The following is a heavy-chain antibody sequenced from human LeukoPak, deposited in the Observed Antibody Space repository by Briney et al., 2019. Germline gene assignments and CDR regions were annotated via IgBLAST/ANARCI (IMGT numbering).Heavy chain of an antibody. CDR1: GFTVSSNY. D-gene: IGHD3-22*01. J-gene: IGHJ2*01. CDR2: INSGGNA. CDR3: ARSQGGTMSLRHFDL. Sequence: GGSLRLSCAASGFTVSSNYMNWVRQASGKGLEWVSVINSGGNAYYADSVKGRFTIPRDNSKNMLYLQMNSLRAEDTAVYYCARSQGGTMSLRHFDLWGRGTLVTVSS. V-gene: IGHV3-53*01.